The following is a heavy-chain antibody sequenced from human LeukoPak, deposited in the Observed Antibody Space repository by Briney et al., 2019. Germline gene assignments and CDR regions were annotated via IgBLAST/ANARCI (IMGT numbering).Heavy chain of an antibody. V-gene: IGHV3-21*01. CDR2: ITSSSSFI. J-gene: IGHJ6*02. Sequence: GESLRLSCAASGFTFRSYSMNWVRQAPGKGLEWVCSITSSSSFIYHAESVKDRFTISRDNAKNSLYLQMNSLRAEDTAVYYCARDMTGRDCSGGSCYGYGLDVWGQGTTVTVS. D-gene: IGHD2-15*01. CDR1: GFTFRSYS. CDR3: ARDMTGRDCSGGSCYGYGLDV.